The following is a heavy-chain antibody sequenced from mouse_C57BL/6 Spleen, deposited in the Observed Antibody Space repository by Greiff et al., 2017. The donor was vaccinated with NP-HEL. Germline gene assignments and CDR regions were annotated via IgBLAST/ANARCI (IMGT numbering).Heavy chain of an antibody. V-gene: IGHV1-80*01. CDR3: ARGDWLYYFDY. CDR1: GYAFSSYW. J-gene: IGHJ2*01. D-gene: IGHD2-2*01. Sequence: QVQLQQSGAELVKPGASVKISCQASGYAFSSYWMNWVKQRPGTGLEWIGQIYPGDGDTNYNGKFKGKATLTADKSSSTAYMQLSSLTSEDSAVYVCARGDWLYYFDYWGQGTTLTVSS. CDR2: IYPGDGDT.